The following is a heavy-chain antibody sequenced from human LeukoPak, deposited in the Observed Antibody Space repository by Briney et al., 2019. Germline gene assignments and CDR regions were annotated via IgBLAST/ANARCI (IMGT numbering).Heavy chain of an antibody. J-gene: IGHJ4*02. Sequence: PGGSLRLSCAASGFTFSSYAMSWLRQAPGKGLEWVSATSGSGGSTYYADSVKGRFTISRDNTKSTVYLQMNSLRAEDTAVYYCAKEVSCHSFDYWGQGTLVTVSS. CDR3: AKEVSCHSFDY. D-gene: IGHD2-15*01. CDR2: TSGSGGST. CDR1: GFTFSSYA. V-gene: IGHV3-23*01.